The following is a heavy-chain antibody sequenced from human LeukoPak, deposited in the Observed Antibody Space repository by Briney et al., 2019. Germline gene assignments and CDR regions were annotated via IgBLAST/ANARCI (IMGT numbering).Heavy chain of an antibody. CDR3: SKGAHLVVVTATWGIDCDY. CDR2: ISGSGGST. Sequence: GGSLRLSCAASEFTFSNYAMSWVRQAPGKGLEWVSTISGSGGSTYYADSVKGRFTISRDNSKNTLYLQMNSLRAEDTAVYYCSKGAHLVVVTATWGIDCDYWGQGTLVTVSS. V-gene: IGHV3-23*01. J-gene: IGHJ4*02. D-gene: IGHD2-21*02. CDR1: EFTFSNYA.